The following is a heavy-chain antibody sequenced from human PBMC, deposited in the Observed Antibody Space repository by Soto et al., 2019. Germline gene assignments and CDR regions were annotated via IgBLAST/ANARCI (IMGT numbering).Heavy chain of an antibody. CDR3: ARVDHNWYYVSHYYYYYYMDV. D-gene: IGHD1-7*01. CDR1: GYSFTSYW. V-gene: IGHV5-51*01. CDR2: IYPGDSDT. Sequence: GESLKISCKGSGYSFTSYWIGWVRQMPGKGLEWMGIIYPGDSDTRYSPSFQGQVTISADKSISTAYLQWSSLKASDTAMYYCARVDHNWYYVSHYYYYYYMDVWGKGNMVTVSS. J-gene: IGHJ6*03.